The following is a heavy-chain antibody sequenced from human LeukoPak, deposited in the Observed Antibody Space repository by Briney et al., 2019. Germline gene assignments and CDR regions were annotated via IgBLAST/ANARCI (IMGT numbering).Heavy chain of an antibody. J-gene: IGHJ4*02. V-gene: IGHV3-23*01. D-gene: IGHD5-18*01. Sequence: GGSLRLSCAASGFTFSSYVMSWVRQAPGKGLEWVSVISGLGGSTYYADSVKGRFSISRDNAKNSLYLQTNSLRAEDTAVYYCARLEYSYGYFIDYWGQGSLVTVSS. CDR3: ARLEYSYGYFIDY. CDR1: GFTFSSYV. CDR2: ISGLGGST.